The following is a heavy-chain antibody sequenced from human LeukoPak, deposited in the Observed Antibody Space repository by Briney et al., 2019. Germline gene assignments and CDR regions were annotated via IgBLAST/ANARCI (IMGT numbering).Heavy chain of an antibody. CDR1: GYTFTSYY. CDR2: IIPIFGTA. V-gene: IGHV1-69*13. D-gene: IGHD3-10*01. CDR3: ARSSITMVRGVISPYNWFDP. Sequence: SVKVSCKASGYTFTSYYMHWVRQAPGQGLEWMGGIIPIFGTANYAQKFQGRVTITADESTSTAYMELSSLRSEDTAVYYCARSSITMVRGVISPYNWFDPWGQGTLVTVSS. J-gene: IGHJ5*02.